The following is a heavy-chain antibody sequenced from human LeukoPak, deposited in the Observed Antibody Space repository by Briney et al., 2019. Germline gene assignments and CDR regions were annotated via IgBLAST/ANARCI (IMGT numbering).Heavy chain of an antibody. CDR3: ARYYDSSGYYYDEVY. Sequence: GGSLRLSCAASGFTFSSYAMSWVRQAPGKELEWVSAISGSGGSTYYADSVKGRFTISRDNSKNTLYLQMNSLRAEDTAVYYCARYYDSSGYYYDEVYWGQGTLVTVSS. J-gene: IGHJ4*02. D-gene: IGHD3-22*01. V-gene: IGHV3-23*01. CDR2: ISGSGGST. CDR1: GFTFSSYA.